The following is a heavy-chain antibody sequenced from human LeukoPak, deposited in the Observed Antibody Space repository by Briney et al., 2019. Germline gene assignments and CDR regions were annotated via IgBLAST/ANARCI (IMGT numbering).Heavy chain of an antibody. CDR3: AGDVLWFGESTFDY. Sequence: GGSLRLSCAASGFTFSSYSMNWVRQAPGKGLEWVSSISSSSSYTYYADSVKGRFTLSRDNAKNSLYLQMNSLRAEDTAVYYCAGDVLWFGESTFDYWGQGTLVTVSS. CDR2: ISSSSSYT. V-gene: IGHV3-21*01. CDR1: GFTFSSYS. D-gene: IGHD3-10*01. J-gene: IGHJ4*02.